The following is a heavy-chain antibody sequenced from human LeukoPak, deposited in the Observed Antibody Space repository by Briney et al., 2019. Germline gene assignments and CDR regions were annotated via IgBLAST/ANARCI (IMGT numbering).Heavy chain of an antibody. Sequence: ASVKVSCKASGYTFSTNGISWVRQAPGQGLEWMGWISAYNGNTNYAQKLQGRVTMATDTSTSTAYMELRSLRSDDTAVYYCARDRGRAPFDPWGQGTLVTVSS. CDR3: ARDRGRAPFDP. D-gene: IGHD3-10*01. J-gene: IGHJ5*02. CDR2: ISAYNGNT. V-gene: IGHV1-18*01. CDR1: GYTFSTNG.